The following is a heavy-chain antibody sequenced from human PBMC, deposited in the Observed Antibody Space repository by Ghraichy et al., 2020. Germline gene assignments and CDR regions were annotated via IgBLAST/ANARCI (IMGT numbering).Heavy chain of an antibody. CDR1: GFTFSSYW. CDR3: ARDRKWNLWLRFALFDY. Sequence: GGSLRLSCAASGFTFSSYWMSWVRQAPGKGLEWVANIKQDGSEKYYVDSVKGRFTISRDNAKNSLYLQMNSLRAEDTAVYYCARDRKWNLWLRFALFDYWGQGTLVTVSS. J-gene: IGHJ4*02. V-gene: IGHV3-7*01. D-gene: IGHD5-12*01. CDR2: IKQDGSEK.